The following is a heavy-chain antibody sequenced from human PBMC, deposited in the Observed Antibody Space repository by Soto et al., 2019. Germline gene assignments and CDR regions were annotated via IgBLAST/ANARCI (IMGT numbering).Heavy chain of an antibody. CDR2: IWYDGSNE. CDR3: ARDEIPGREVATYGTDV. CDR1: GFICSNFG. Sequence: QVQLVESGGGGVQPGSSLRLSCAASGFICSNFGMHWVRQAPGKGLEWVAVIWYDGSNEYYADSVKGRFTISKDNSKNTVYRDMNGPRVEGTAAYYCARDEIPGREVATYGTDVLGKGPTVTVSS. J-gene: IGHJ6*04. D-gene: IGHD6-19*01. V-gene: IGHV3-33*01.